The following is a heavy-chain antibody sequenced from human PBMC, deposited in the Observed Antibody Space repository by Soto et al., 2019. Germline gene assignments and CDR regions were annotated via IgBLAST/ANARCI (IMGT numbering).Heavy chain of an antibody. J-gene: IGHJ3*02. CDR1: GGSIISGGYS. CDR2: IYHSGST. V-gene: IGHV4-30-2*01. D-gene: IGHD3-10*01. Sequence: TLSLTCAVSGGSIISGGYSWIWIRQPPGKGLEWIGYIYHSGSTYYNPSLKSRVTISVDRSKNQFSLKLSSVTAADTAVYYCARAHGSGWGAFDIWGQGTMVTVSS. CDR3: ARAHGSGWGAFDI.